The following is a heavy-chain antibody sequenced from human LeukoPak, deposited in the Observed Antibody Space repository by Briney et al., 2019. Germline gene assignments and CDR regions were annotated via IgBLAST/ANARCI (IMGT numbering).Heavy chain of an antibody. CDR1: GFTFSLYW. Sequence: GGSLRLSCAASGFTFSLYWMNWVRRAPGKGLEWVANIKQDGSEKNYVDSVKGRFTISRDNAKNTLCLQMNSLRAEDTAVYYCARSWSGGLDYWGQGTTVTVSS. V-gene: IGHV3-7*01. D-gene: IGHD6-25*01. J-gene: IGHJ4*02. CDR3: ARSWSGGLDY. CDR2: IKQDGSEK.